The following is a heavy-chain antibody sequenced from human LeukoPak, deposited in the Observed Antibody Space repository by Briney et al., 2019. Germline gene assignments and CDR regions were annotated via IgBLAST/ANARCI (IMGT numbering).Heavy chain of an antibody. Sequence: SETLSLTCTVSGGSISSYYWSWIRQPPGKGLEWMGYIYYSGSTNYNPSLKSRVTISVDTSKNQFSLKLSSVTAADTAVYYCARDNSVAGTNNWFDPWGQGTLVTVSS. CDR1: GGSISSYY. D-gene: IGHD6-19*01. V-gene: IGHV4-59*01. CDR2: IYYSGST. J-gene: IGHJ5*02. CDR3: ARDNSVAGTNNWFDP.